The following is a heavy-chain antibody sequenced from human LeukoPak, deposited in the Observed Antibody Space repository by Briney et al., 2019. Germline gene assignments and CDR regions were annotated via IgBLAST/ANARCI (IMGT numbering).Heavy chain of an antibody. Sequence: ASVKVSCKASGYTFTDYYTHWVRQAPGQGLEWMGWINPNGGDTRYAQQYQGRVTMTRDTSISAAYMELSSLSSDDTALYYCARVRVTMVRGAYDAFDIWGQGTMVTVSS. CDR1: GYTFTDYY. CDR3: ARVRVTMVRGAYDAFDI. J-gene: IGHJ3*02. V-gene: IGHV1-2*02. D-gene: IGHD3-10*01. CDR2: INPNGGDT.